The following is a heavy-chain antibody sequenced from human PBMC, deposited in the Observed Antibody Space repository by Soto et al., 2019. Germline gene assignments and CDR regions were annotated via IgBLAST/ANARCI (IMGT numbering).Heavy chain of an antibody. J-gene: IGHJ6*03. CDR3: AKDRESPYYYMDV. D-gene: IGHD3-10*01. Sequence: PGGSLRLSCAASGFTFSSYGMHWVRQAPGKGLEWVAVISYDGSNKYHADSVKGRFTISRDNSKNTLYLQMNSLRAEDTAVYYGAKDRESPYYYMDVWGKGTTVTVSS. V-gene: IGHV3-30*18. CDR2: ISYDGSNK. CDR1: GFTFSSYG.